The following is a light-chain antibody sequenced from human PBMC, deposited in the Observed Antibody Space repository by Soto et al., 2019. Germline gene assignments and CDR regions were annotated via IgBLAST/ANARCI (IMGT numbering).Light chain of an antibody. V-gene: IGKV3-11*01. CDR3: QQRSNWPSIT. Sequence: EIVLTQSPATLSVSTGERATLSCSASQSVSSYLARYQQKPGQAPRLIIYDAYNRATGIPARFSGSGSGTDFTLTINSLEPEDSAVYYCQQRSNWPSITFGQGTRLEIK. J-gene: IGKJ5*01. CDR1: QSVSSY. CDR2: DAY.